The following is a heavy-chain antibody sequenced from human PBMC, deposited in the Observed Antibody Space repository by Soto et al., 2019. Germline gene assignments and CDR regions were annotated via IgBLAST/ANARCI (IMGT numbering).Heavy chain of an antibody. J-gene: IGHJ4*02. Sequence: QVQLVESGGGVVQPGRSLRLSCAASGFTFSSYGMHWVRQAPGKGLEWVAVISYDGSNKYYVDSVKGRFTISRDNSKNALYLQMSSLRAEDTDVYDCEKEVVNYLDYWGQGTLVTVSS. CDR1: GFTFSSYG. CDR2: ISYDGSNK. V-gene: IGHV3-30*18. CDR3: EKEVVNYLDY.